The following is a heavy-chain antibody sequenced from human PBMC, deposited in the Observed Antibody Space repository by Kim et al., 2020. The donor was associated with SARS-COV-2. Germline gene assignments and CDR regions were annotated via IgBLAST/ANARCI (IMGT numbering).Heavy chain of an antibody. D-gene: IGHD2-2*02. V-gene: IGHV3-21*01. J-gene: IGHJ6*02. Sequence: GGSLRLSCAASGFTFSSYSMNWVRQAPGKGLEWVSSISSSSSYIYYADSVKGRFTISRDNAKNSLYLQMNSLRAEDTAVYYCARVENTLPDMGYYYYGMDVWGQGTTVTVSS. CDR3: ARVENTLPDMGYYYYGMDV. CDR1: GFTFSSYS. CDR2: ISSSSSYI.